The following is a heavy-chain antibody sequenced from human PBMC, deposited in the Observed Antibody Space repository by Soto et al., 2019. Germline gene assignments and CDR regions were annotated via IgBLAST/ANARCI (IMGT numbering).Heavy chain of an antibody. CDR2: LDYEEGER. D-gene: IGHD2-15*01. V-gene: IGHV1-24*01. CDR1: GTGLSGVL. CDR3: AAGVTPVDY. Sequence: EASVKVSCKVSGTGLSGVLMHWVLQAPGKGLEWMGSLDYEEGERSFAHRFQGRLTVTEDTSTDKAYMELSSMMFEDTVVYYCAAGVTPVDYWGQGTLVTV. J-gene: IGHJ4*02.